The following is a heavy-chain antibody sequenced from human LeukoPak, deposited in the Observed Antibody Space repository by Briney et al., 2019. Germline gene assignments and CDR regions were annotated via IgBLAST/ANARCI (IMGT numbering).Heavy chain of an antibody. CDR3: TTESDYYDSSGYYPSDY. D-gene: IGHD3-22*01. CDR2: IKSNTDGGTT. J-gene: IGHJ4*02. V-gene: IGHV3-15*01. Sequence: PGGSLRLSCAASGFTFSNARMSWVRQAPGKGLDWVGRIKSNTDGGTTDYAASVKGRFTLSRDDSKNTLYLQMSSLKTEDTAVYYCTTESDYYDSSGYYPSDYWGQGTLVTVSS. CDR1: GFTFSNAR.